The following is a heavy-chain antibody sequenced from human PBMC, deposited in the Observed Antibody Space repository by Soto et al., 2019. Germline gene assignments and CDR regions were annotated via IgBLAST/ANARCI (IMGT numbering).Heavy chain of an antibody. D-gene: IGHD1-26*01. CDR1: GYTFTNSG. Sequence: QVQLVQSGPEVKKPGASVKVSCEASGYTFTNSGISWVRQAPGQGLEWMGWISTYNGDTNSEQKFQGRVTMTADTSTSTVYRELMSLKSDDTAVYYCARQGSWPYYYYGLDVWGQGTTVTVSS. V-gene: IGHV1-18*01. J-gene: IGHJ6*02. CDR3: ARQGSWPYYYYGLDV. CDR2: ISTYNGDT.